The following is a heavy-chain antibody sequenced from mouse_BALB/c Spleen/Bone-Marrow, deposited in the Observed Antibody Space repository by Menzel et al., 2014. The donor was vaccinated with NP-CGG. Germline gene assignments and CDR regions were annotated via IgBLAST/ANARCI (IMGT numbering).Heavy chain of an antibody. Sequence: VQLQQSGGGLVQPGGSLILSCAPSGFTFTDYYMSWVRQPPGKALEWLGFIRNKANGYTTEYSASVKGRFTISRDNSQSILYLQMNTLRAEDSATYYCARDYGNYVRFAYWGQGTLVTVSA. D-gene: IGHD2-1*01. V-gene: IGHV7-3*02. CDR3: ARDYGNYVRFAY. CDR1: GFTFTDYY. J-gene: IGHJ3*01. CDR2: IRNKANGYTT.